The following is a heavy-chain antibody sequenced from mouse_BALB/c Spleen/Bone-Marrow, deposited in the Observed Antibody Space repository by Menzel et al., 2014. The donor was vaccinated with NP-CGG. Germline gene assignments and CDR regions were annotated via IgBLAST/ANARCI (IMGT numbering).Heavy chain of an antibody. CDR3: ATLGD. CDR1: GYTFTSYW. V-gene: IGHV1S81*02. D-gene: IGHD4-1*01. CDR2: IDPSNGRT. J-gene: IGHJ3*01. Sequence: HVQLQQSGAELVKPGASANLSCKASGYTFTSYWMHWVKQRPGQGLEWSGDIDPSNGRTNCYEKFNNKATLSVDKYSSVAYMQLSGLTSDDYAVYCCATLGDWGQGTLVTVS.